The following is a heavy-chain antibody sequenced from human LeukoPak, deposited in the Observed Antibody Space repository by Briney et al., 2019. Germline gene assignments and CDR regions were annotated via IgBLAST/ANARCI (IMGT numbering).Heavy chain of an antibody. D-gene: IGHD5-18*01. J-gene: IGHJ4*02. V-gene: IGHV4-39*01. CDR1: GGSISSSSYY. CDR2: IYNIGST. CDR3: ARQIDRNTAMVTFLFDY. Sequence: SETPFLTCTVPGGSISSSSYYWGWISQPPRKWLEWIGSIYNIGSTYYNTSLKSRVTISLDTSKKQFPRMCNCITAADTAVYYWARQIDRNTAMVTFLFDYWGQGTLVTVSS.